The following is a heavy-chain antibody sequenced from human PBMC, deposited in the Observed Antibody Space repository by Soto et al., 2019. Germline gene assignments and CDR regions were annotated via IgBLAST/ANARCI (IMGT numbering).Heavy chain of an antibody. V-gene: IGHV4-34*01. CDR1: GGSFSDDASSSDWY. CDR3: ARHYYDFWSGQSGYYFDY. J-gene: IGHJ4*03. Sequence: SETLSLTCAVYGGSFSDDASSSDWYWNWIRQSPGKGLEWIGEIDRSGRTKYNPSLQSRVTMSVDTSKNQFSLKLSSVTAADTAVYYCARHYYDFWSGQSGYYFDYWGQGTTVTVSS. CDR2: IDRSGRT. D-gene: IGHD3-3*01.